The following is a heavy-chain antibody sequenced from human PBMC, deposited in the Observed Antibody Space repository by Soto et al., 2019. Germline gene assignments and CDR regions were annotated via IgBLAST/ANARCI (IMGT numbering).Heavy chain of an antibody. CDR1: GGSFSGYY. CDR3: ASEWPRLGTSY. D-gene: IGHD5-12*01. CDR2: INHSGST. J-gene: IGHJ4*02. Sequence: SETLSLTCAVYGGSFSGYYWSWIRQPPGKGLEWIGEINHSGSTNYNPSLKSRVTISVDTSKNQFSLKMSSVTAADTAVYYCASEWPRLGTSYWGQGTLVTVSS. V-gene: IGHV4-34*01.